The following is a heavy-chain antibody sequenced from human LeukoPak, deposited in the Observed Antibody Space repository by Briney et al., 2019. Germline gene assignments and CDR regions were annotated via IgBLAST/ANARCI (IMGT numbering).Heavy chain of an antibody. CDR1: GFTFSSYA. V-gene: IGHV3-23*01. CDR2: ISGSGGST. J-gene: IGHJ4*02. CDR3: AKAPYSSGRIDY. Sequence: HPGGSLRLSCAASGFTFSSYAMSWVRQAPGKGLEWVSAISGSGGSTYYADSVKGRFTISRDNSKNTLYLQMNSLRAEDTAVYYCAKAPYSSGRIDYWGQGTLVTVSS. D-gene: IGHD6-19*01.